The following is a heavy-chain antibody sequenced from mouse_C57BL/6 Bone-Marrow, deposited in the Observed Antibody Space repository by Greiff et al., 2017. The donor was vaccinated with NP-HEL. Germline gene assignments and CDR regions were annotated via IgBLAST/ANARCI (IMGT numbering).Heavy chain of an antibody. CDR3: ARSLGGLRRRYYAMDY. Sequence: DVMLVESGGGLVQPGGSLSLSCAASGFTFTDYYMSWVRQPPGKALEWLGFIRNKANGYTTEYSASVKGRFTISRDNSQSILYLQMNALRAEDSATYYCARSLGGLRRRYYAMDYWGQGTSVTVSS. J-gene: IGHJ4*01. CDR1: GFTFTDYY. D-gene: IGHD2-2*01. CDR2: IRNKANGYTT. V-gene: IGHV7-3*01.